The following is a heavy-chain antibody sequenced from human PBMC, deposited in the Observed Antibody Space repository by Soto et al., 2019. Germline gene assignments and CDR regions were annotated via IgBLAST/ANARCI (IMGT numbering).Heavy chain of an antibody. V-gene: IGHV3-7*05. J-gene: IGHJ3*02. D-gene: IGHD6-13*01. Sequence: EVQLVESGGDLVQPGGSLRLSCAASGFSFGSSWMTWVRQAPGKGLEWVANIKTDGSKINYLDSVRGRFTVSRDNAKNSLYPEMNSLRAEDTALYYCARAVSPRSSSLYLDAFDIWGQGTMVTVSS. CDR3: ARAVSPRSSSLYLDAFDI. CDR1: GFSFGSSW. CDR2: IKTDGSKI.